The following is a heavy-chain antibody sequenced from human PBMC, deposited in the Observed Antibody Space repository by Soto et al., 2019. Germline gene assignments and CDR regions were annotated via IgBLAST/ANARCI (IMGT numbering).Heavy chain of an antibody. J-gene: IGHJ3*02. CDR3: ARSYYDSSGFSNDAFDI. V-gene: IGHV1-2*04. CDR1: GYTFTGYY. D-gene: IGHD3-22*01. CDR2: INPNSGGT. Sequence: QVQLVQYGAEVKKPGASVKVSCKASGYTFTGYYMHWVRQAPGQGLEWMGWINPNSGGTNYAQKFQGWVTMTRDTSISTAYMELSRLRSDDTAVYYCARSYYDSSGFSNDAFDIWGQGTMVTVSS.